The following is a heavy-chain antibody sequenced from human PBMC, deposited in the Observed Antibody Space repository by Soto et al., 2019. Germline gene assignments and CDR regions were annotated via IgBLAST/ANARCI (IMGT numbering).Heavy chain of an antibody. CDR3: ARTTAVPNTLRSRYFFDY. V-gene: IGHV4-61*01. D-gene: IGHD4-17*01. Sequence: LSLTCSVSGGSVSNKTYYWSWIRQPPGKRLEWIGYVYYSGTTNYNPSLKSRVTMSVDLSKNQFSLRLSSVTTADTALYYCARTTAVPNTLRSRYFFDYWGQGTLVTVSS. CDR1: GGSVSNKTYY. CDR2: VYYSGTT. J-gene: IGHJ4*02.